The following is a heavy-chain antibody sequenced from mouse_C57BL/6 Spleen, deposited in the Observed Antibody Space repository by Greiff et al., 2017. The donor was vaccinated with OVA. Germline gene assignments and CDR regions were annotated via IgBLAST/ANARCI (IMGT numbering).Heavy chain of an antibody. CDR3: AREGAKWGDY. CDR2: IHPNSGST. J-gene: IGHJ2*01. Sequence: QVQLQQSGAELVKPGASVKLSCKASGYTFTSYWMHWVKQRPGQGLEWIGMIHPNSGSTNYNEKFKSKATLTVDKSSSTAYMQLSSLTSEDSAVYYCAREGAKWGDYWGQGTTLTVSS. CDR1: GYTFTSYW. V-gene: IGHV1-64*01.